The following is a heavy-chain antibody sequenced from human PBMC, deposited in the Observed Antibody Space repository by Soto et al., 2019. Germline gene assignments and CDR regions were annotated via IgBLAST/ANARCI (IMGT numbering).Heavy chain of an antibody. CDR2: NSGSGGST. Sequence: GGSLRLSCAASGFTFATYAMNWVRQAPGKGLEWVSTNSGSGGSTHYADSVKGRFTISRDNSKNTLYLQMNSLRAEDTAVYYCAKASRQNSGSYSYFDYWGQGTLVTVSS. CDR3: AKASRQNSGSYSYFDY. CDR1: GFTFATYA. V-gene: IGHV3-23*01. D-gene: IGHD1-26*01. J-gene: IGHJ4*02.